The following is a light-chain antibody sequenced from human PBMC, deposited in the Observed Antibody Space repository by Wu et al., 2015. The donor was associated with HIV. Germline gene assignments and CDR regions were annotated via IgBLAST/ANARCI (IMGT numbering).Light chain of an antibody. Sequence: EIVLTQSPGTLSLSPGERATLSCRASQSVSSSCLAWYQQKPGQAPRLLIYGASSRATGIPDRFSGSGSGTDFTLTISRLEPEDFAVYYCQQYGSSPTFGQGTRLEIK. J-gene: IGKJ5*01. V-gene: IGKV3-20*01. CDR2: GAS. CDR3: QQYGSSPT. CDR1: QSVSSSC.